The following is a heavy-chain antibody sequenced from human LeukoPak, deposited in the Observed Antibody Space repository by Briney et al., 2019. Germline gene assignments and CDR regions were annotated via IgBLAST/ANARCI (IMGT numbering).Heavy chain of an antibody. Sequence: GGSLRLSCVGSGFTFRTDWVNWVRQAPGKGLVWVSRINRDGRSTIYADSVKGRFTISRDNAKNTVYLQMNSLRTEDTAVYYCGSGGWLLDYWGQGTLVTVSS. CDR1: GFTFRTDW. CDR2: INRDGRST. J-gene: IGHJ4*02. CDR3: GSGGWLLDY. D-gene: IGHD1-26*01. V-gene: IGHV3-74*01.